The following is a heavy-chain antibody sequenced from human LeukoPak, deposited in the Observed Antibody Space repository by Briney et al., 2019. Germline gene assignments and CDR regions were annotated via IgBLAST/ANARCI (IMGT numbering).Heavy chain of an antibody. CDR1: GGSISSYY. D-gene: IGHD6-19*01. Sequence: SETLSLTCTVSGGSISSYYWSWIRQPPGKGLEWIGYIYYSGSTNYNPSLKSRVTISVDTSKNQFSLKLSSVTAADTAVYYCARPRQWLGTFDYWGQGTLVTVSS. CDR3: ARPRQWLGTFDY. J-gene: IGHJ4*02. V-gene: IGHV4-59*08. CDR2: IYYSGST.